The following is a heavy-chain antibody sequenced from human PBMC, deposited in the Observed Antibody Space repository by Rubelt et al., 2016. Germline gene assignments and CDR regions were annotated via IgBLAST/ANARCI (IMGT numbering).Heavy chain of an antibody. J-gene: IGHJ4*02. CDR2: ISSSSSYI. Sequence: EVQLLESGGGLVQPGGSLRLSCAASGFTFSSYAMSWVRQAPGKGLEWVSSISSSSSYIYYADSVKGRFTISRDNAKNSLYLQMNSLRAEDTAVYYCARQAVTAVAYFDYWGQGTLVTVSS. CDR3: ARQAVTAVAYFDY. V-gene: IGHV3-21*01. CDR1: GFTFSSYA. D-gene: IGHD6-19*01.